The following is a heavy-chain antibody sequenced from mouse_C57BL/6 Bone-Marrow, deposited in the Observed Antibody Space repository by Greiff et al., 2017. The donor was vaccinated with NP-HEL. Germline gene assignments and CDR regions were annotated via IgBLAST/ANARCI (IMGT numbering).Heavy chain of an antibody. D-gene: IGHD1-1*01. CDR2: IDPETGGT. Sequence: QVQLQQSRAELVRPGASVTLSCKASGYTFTDYEMHWVKQTPVHGLEWIGAIDPETGGTAYNQKFKGKAILTADKSSSTAYMELRSLTSEDSAVYYCTRKLLAWFAYWGQGTLVTVSA. J-gene: IGHJ3*01. V-gene: IGHV1-15*01. CDR1: GYTFTDYE. CDR3: TRKLLAWFAY.